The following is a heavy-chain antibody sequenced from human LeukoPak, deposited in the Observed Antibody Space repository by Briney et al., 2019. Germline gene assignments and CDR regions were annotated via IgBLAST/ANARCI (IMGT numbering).Heavy chain of an antibody. Sequence: SETLSLTCTVSGGSISSSSYYWGWIRQPPGKGLEWIGSIYYSGSTYYNPSLKSRVTISVDTSKNQFSLKLSSVTAADTAVYYCAPLDWTLGVFDYWGQGTLVTVSS. J-gene: IGHJ4*02. D-gene: IGHD3/OR15-3a*01. CDR3: APLDWTLGVFDY. V-gene: IGHV4-39*01. CDR1: GGSISSSSYY. CDR2: IYYSGST.